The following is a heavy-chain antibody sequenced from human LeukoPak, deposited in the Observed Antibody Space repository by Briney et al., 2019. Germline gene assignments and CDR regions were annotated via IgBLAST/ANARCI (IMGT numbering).Heavy chain of an antibody. J-gene: IGHJ6*02. V-gene: IGHV1-69*04. CDR3: AKTGWCSGGSCCDLSRQSNYYYYGMDV. D-gene: IGHD2-15*01. CDR1: GGTFSSYA. CDR2: IIPILGIA. Sequence: SVKVSCKASGGTFSSYAISWVRQAPGQGLEWMGRIIPILGIANYAQKFQGRVTITADKSTSTAYMELSSLRSEDTAVYYCAKTGWCSGGSCCDLSRQSNYYYYGMDVWGQGTTVTVSS.